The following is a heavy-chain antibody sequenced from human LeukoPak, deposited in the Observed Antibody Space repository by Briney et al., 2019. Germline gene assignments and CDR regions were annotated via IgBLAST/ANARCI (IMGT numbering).Heavy chain of an antibody. CDR1: GFTFSDYY. V-gene: IGHV3-11*04. J-gene: IGHJ5*02. Sequence: GGSLRLSCAASGFTFSDYYMSWIRQAPGKGLEWVSYISSSGSTIYYADSVKGRFTISRDNAKNSLYLQMNGLRAEDTAVYYCATSIAARNWFDPWGQGTLVTVSS. CDR3: ATSIAARNWFDP. D-gene: IGHD6-6*01. CDR2: ISSSGSTI.